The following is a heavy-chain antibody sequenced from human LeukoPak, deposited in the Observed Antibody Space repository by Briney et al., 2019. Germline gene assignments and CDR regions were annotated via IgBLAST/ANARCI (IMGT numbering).Heavy chain of an antibody. CDR2: ISSSSSYI. J-gene: IGHJ4*02. CDR3: ARGYCSGGSCYSFDY. CDR1: GFTFSTDS. D-gene: IGHD2-15*01. V-gene: IGHV3-21*01. Sequence: GGSLRLSCAASGFTFSTDSMNWVRQAPGRGLEWVSSISSSSSYIYYADSVKGRFTISRDNAKNSLYLQMNSLRAEDTAVYYCARGYCSGGSCYSFDYWGQGTLVTVSS.